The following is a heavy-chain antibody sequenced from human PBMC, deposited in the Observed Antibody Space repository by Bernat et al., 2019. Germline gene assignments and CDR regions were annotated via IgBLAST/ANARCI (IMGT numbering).Heavy chain of an antibody. J-gene: IGHJ4*02. CDR2: IKQDGSEK. CDR3: ARDYSSSYAY. Sequence: EVQLVESGGGFVQPGGSLRLSCAVSGFTFSSHWMSWVRQAPGKGLEWVANIKQDGSEKYYVDSLKGRFTISRDNAKNSLYLQMNSLRAEDTAVYYCARDYSSSYAYWGQGTLVTVSS. CDR1: GFTFSSHW. V-gene: IGHV3-7*01. D-gene: IGHD6-6*01.